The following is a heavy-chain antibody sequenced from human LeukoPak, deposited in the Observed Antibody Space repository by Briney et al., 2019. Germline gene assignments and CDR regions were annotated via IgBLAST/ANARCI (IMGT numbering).Heavy chain of an antibody. D-gene: IGHD5-18*01. Sequence: SETLSLTCTVSGGSISSYYWSWIRQPPGKGLEWIGYIYYSGSTNYNPSLKSRVTISVDTSKNQFSLKLSSVTAADTAVYYCARDQGGLTSYGSSPLDYWGQGTLVTVSS. CDR3: ARDQGGLTSYGSSPLDY. CDR1: GGSISSYY. CDR2: IYYSGST. V-gene: IGHV4-59*08. J-gene: IGHJ4*02.